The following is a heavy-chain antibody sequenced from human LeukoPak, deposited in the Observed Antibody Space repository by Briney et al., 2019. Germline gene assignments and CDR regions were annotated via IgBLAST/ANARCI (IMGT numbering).Heavy chain of an antibody. CDR3: ASRHDYGGNPEAFDI. J-gene: IGHJ3*02. Sequence: SETLSLTCTVSGGSISSYYWSWIRQPPGKGLEWIGYIYYSGSTNYNPSLKSRVTISVDTSKNQFSLKLSSVTAADTAVYYCASRHDYGGNPEAFDIWGQGTMVTVSS. D-gene: IGHD4-23*01. CDR1: GGSISSYY. CDR2: IYYSGST. V-gene: IGHV4-59*12.